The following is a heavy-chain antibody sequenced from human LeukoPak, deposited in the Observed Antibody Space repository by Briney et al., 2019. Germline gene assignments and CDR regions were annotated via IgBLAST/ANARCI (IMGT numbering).Heavy chain of an antibody. CDR1: GFTFSSYW. V-gene: IGHV3-7*03. CDR3: ARDKDDYGSGNHWFDP. J-gene: IGHJ5*02. Sequence: GGSLRLSCAASGFTFSSYWMTWVRQAPGKGLEWVANIKQDGSKKSYVDSVKGRFTISRDNAKNSLYLQMNSLRAEDTAVYYCARDKDDYGSGNHWFDPWGQGTLVTVSS. CDR2: IKQDGSKK. D-gene: IGHD3-10*01.